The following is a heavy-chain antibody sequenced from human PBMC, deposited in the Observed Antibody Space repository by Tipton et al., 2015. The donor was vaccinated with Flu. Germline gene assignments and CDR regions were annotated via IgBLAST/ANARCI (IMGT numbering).Heavy chain of an antibody. CDR1: GDSISSNNYY. Sequence: TLSLTCTVSGDSISSNNYYWNWIRQHPGKGLEWIGYVHYTGSTYYNPSLKSRLTISVDTSKNQFSLKLISVTAADTAVYYCAKDLPASGGLGSWGQGTLVTVSS. J-gene: IGHJ4*02. V-gene: IGHV4-31*03. D-gene: IGHD3-10*01. CDR2: VHYTGST. CDR3: AKDLPASGGLGS.